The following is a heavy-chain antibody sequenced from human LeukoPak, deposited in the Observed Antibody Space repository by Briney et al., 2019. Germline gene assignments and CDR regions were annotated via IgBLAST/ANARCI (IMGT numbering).Heavy chain of an antibody. J-gene: IGHJ4*02. V-gene: IGHV3-23*01. CDR1: GFTFSSYA. CDR2: ISGSGGST. CDR3: AKDPTDYYDSSGYYPG. D-gene: IGHD3-22*01. Sequence: GGSLRVSCAASGFTFSSYATSWVRQAPGKGLEWVSAISGSGGSTYYADSVKGRFTISRDNSKNTLYLQMNSLRAEDTAVYYCAKDPTDYYDSSGYYPGWGQGTLVTVSS.